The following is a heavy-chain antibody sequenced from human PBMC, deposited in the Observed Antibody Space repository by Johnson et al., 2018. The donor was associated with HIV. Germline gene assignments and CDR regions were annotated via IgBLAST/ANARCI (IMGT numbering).Heavy chain of an antibody. Sequence: MQLVESGRGLVQPGRSLRLSCAASGFTFSSYWMSWVRQAPGKGLEWVANISQDGGEKYYADSVKGRFTISRDNAKNSLYLQMNSLRAEDTAVSYLSSDPLEGNAFDIWGQGTMVTVSS. CDR1: GFTFSSYW. J-gene: IGHJ3*02. CDR3: SSDPLEGNAFDI. V-gene: IGHV3-7*01. CDR2: ISQDGGEK.